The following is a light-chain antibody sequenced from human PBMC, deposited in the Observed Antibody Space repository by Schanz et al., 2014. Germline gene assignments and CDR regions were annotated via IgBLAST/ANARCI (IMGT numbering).Light chain of an antibody. CDR1: SSDVGGYNY. J-gene: IGLJ3*02. CDR2: EVN. Sequence: QSALTQPPSASGSPGQSVTISCTGTSSDVGGYNYVSWYQQHPGKAPKLMIYEVNKRPSGVPDRFSGSKSGNTASLTVSGLQAEDEADYYCSSYTSSSTPSWVFGGGTKLTVL. CDR3: SSYTSSSTPSWV. V-gene: IGLV2-8*01.